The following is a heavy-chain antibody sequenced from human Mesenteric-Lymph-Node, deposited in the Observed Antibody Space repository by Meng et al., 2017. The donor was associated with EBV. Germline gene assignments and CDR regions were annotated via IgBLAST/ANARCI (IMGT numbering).Heavy chain of an antibody. CDR2: INTNTGNP. V-gene: IGHV7-4-1*02. CDR3: ARDSEGNDLSFDY. J-gene: IGHJ4*02. D-gene: IGHD2-21*02. Sequence: QVQLVQSGAEVKTPGASVTVSCKASGYTFTNYGISWVRQAPGQGLEWLGWINTNTGNPTYAPGFAGRYVFSLDTSVSTAYLQISSLKADDSAVYYCARDSEGNDLSFDYWGQGTLVTVSS. CDR1: GYTFTNYG.